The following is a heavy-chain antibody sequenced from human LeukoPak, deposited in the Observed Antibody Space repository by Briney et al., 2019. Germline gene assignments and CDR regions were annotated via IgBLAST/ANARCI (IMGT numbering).Heavy chain of an antibody. D-gene: IGHD3-3*01. V-gene: IGHV4-34*01. CDR2: INHSGST. CDR1: GGSFSGYN. Sequence: SETLSLTCAVYGGSFSGYNWSWIRQPQGKGLEWIGEINHSGSTNYNPSLKSRVTISVDTSKNQFSLKLSSVTAADTAVYYCARHTFLLRFFYWGRGTLVSVSP. CDR3: ARHTFLLRFFY. J-gene: IGHJ4*02.